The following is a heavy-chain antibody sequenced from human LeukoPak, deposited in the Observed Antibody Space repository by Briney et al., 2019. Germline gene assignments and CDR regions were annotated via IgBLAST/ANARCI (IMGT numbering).Heavy chain of an antibody. J-gene: IGHJ4*02. V-gene: IGHV5-51*01. D-gene: IGHD2-2*01. CDR1: GYSFTSYW. CDR3: ARRYCSSTSCYYFDY. CDR2: IYPGDSDT. Sequence: GESLKISCKGSGYSFTSYWIGWVRQMPGKGLEWMGIIYPGDSDTRYSPSFQGQVTISADKSISTAYLQWSSLKASDTAMYYCARRYCSSTSCYYFDYWGQGTLVTVSS.